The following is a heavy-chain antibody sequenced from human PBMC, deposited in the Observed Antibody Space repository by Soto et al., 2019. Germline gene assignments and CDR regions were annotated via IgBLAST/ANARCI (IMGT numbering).Heavy chain of an antibody. Sequence: EAQLVESGGGLVQPGGSLRLSCAASGFTFSTYEMHWVRQAPGKGLDYVSGISNNGAHTDYAKSVKGRFTISRDNSENTLYLQMGSLRAEDMALYYCARRGYGSRWPNVYMDVWGKGTTVTVSS. CDR2: ISNNGAHT. J-gene: IGHJ6*03. CDR3: ARRGYGSRWPNVYMDV. CDR1: GFTFSTYE. V-gene: IGHV3-64*01. D-gene: IGHD6-13*01.